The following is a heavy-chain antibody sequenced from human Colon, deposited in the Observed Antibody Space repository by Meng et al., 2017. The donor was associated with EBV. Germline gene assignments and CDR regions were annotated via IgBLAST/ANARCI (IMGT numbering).Heavy chain of an antibody. D-gene: IGHD4-17*01. Sequence: QVQLQQWGAGLLKPSGXLSLTRAVHXGSFSGYYWTWIRQPPGKGLEWIGEINHSGSTNYNPSLKSRVTISVDTSKNQFSLKVTSVTAADTAVYYCARYRLQNDYGDQLFYFDYLGQGSLVHVSS. J-gene: IGHJ4*02. V-gene: IGHV4-34*01. CDR2: INHSGST. CDR1: XGSFSGYY. CDR3: ARYRLQNDYGDQLFYFDY.